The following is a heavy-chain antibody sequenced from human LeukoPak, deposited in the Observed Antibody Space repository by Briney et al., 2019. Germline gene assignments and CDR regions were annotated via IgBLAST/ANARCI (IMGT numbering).Heavy chain of an antibody. Sequence: SETLSLTCTVSGGSISSYYWSWIRQPPGKGLEWIGYIYYSGSTNYNPSLKSRVTISVETSKNQFSLKLSSVTAADTAVYYCARLKHYYYGSGSYYAFDYWGQGTLVTVSS. D-gene: IGHD3-10*01. CDR3: ARLKHYYYGSGSYYAFDY. J-gene: IGHJ4*02. V-gene: IGHV4-59*08. CDR2: IYYSGST. CDR1: GGSISSYY.